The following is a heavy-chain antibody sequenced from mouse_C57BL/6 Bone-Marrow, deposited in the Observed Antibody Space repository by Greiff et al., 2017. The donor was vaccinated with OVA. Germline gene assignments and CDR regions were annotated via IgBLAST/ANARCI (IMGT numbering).Heavy chain of an antibody. Sequence: EVQLQQSGAELVRPGASVKLSCTASGFNIKDDYMHWVKQRPEQGLEWIGWIDPENGDSEYASKFQGKATITADTSSNTASLQLSSLTSEDTAVYYCTDYYGSSPYAMDYWGQGTSVTVSS. D-gene: IGHD1-1*01. CDR2: IDPENGDS. CDR1: GFNIKDDY. CDR3: TDYYGSSPYAMDY. V-gene: IGHV14-4*01. J-gene: IGHJ4*01.